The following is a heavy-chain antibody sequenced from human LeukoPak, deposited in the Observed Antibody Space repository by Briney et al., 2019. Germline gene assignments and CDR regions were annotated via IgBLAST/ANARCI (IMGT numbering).Heavy chain of an antibody. V-gene: IGHV4-34*01. J-gene: IGHJ6*02. CDR3: ARGGAVAGTGYYYYGMDV. CDR2: INHSGST. D-gene: IGHD6-19*01. Sequence: SETLSLTCAVYGGSFSGYYWSWIRQPPGKGLEWIGEINHSGSTNYNPSLKSRVTISVDTSKNQFSLKLSPVTAADTAVYYCARGGAVAGTGYYYYGMDVWGQGTTVTVSS. CDR1: GGSFSGYY.